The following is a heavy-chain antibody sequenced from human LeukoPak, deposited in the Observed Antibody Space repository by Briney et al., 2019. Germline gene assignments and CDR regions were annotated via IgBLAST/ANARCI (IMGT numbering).Heavy chain of an antibody. CDR1: GFTVSSNY. Sequence: GGSLRLSCAASGFTVSSNYMSWVRQAPGKGLEWVSVIYSDGSAYYADSVKGRFTISRDKSKNTLYLQMDSLRAEDTPIYYCARGGSLCNSNVCRLNYAFYIWGPGTMVPVSS. D-gene: IGHD2/OR15-2a*01. CDR2: IYSDGSA. CDR3: ARGGSLCNSNVCRLNYAFYI. V-gene: IGHV3-53*01. J-gene: IGHJ3*02.